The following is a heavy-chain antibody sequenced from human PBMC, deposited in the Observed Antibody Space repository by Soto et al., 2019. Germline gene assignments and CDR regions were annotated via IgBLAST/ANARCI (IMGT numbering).Heavy chain of an antibody. J-gene: IGHJ4*02. CDR2: INEDGSEK. Sequence: EVHLVESGGGLVQPGGSLRLSCVESGIIFSGYWMIWVRQAPGKGPEYVADINEDGSEKNYVDSVKGRFTISRDNAINSLSLQMNGLRIEDTAVYYCGRSIRGWARFDFWGQGILVTVSS. CDR1: GIIFSGYW. CDR3: GRSIRGWARFDF. V-gene: IGHV3-7*01. D-gene: IGHD6-19*01.